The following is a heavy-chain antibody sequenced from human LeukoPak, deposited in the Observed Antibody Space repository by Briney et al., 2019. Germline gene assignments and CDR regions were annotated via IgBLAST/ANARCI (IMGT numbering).Heavy chain of an antibody. Sequence: GGSLRLSCAASGFTFSNYAMSWVRQAPGKGLEWVSAIHYSGGSTYYADSVKGRFTISRDNSKNTLYLQMNSLRAEDTAVYYCAREAGVPPNTQQWPTSVDSWGQGTLVTVSS. CDR2: IHYSGGST. J-gene: IGHJ4*02. CDR3: AREAGVPPNTQQWPTSVDS. CDR1: GFTFSNYA. V-gene: IGHV3-23*01. D-gene: IGHD5-18*01.